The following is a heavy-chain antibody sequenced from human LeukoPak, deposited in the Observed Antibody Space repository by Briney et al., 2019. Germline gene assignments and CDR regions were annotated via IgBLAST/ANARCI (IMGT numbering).Heavy chain of an antibody. Sequence: ASVKVSCKTSGSTFSSYYMHWVRQAPGQGLEWMGWINPNSGGTNYAQKFQGRVTMTRDTSISTAYMELSRLRSDDTAVYYCARGGITMVRGVIVSFDYWGQGTLVTVSS. CDR3: ARGGITMVRGVIVSFDY. V-gene: IGHV1-2*02. J-gene: IGHJ4*02. CDR1: GSTFSSYY. D-gene: IGHD3-10*01. CDR2: INPNSGGT.